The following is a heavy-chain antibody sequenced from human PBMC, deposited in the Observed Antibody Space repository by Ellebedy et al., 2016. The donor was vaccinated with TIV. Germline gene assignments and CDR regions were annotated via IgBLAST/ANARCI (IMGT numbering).Heavy chain of an antibody. V-gene: IGHV4-34*01. CDR1: GGSFSGYY. D-gene: IGHD4-17*01. Sequence: SETLSLXXAVYGGSFSGYYWSWIRQPPGKGLEWIGEINHSGSTNYNPSLKSRVTISVDTSKNQFSLKLSSVTAADTAVYYCTSIGDRSYYYGMDVWGQGTTVTVSS. J-gene: IGHJ6*02. CDR2: INHSGST. CDR3: TSIGDRSYYYGMDV.